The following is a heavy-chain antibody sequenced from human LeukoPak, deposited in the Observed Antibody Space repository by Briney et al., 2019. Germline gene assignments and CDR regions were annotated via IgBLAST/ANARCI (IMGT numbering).Heavy chain of an antibody. J-gene: IGHJ4*02. V-gene: IGHV1-2*02. CDR1: GYTFTGYF. Sequence: ASVKVSCKASGYTFTGYFMHWVRQAPGQGLEWMGWINPNSGGTNYAQKFQGRATMTRDTSISTAYMELSRLRSDDTAVYYCARGVGYYYDSSGYIDYWGQGTLVTVSS. CDR2: INPNSGGT. D-gene: IGHD3-22*01. CDR3: ARGVGYYYDSSGYIDY.